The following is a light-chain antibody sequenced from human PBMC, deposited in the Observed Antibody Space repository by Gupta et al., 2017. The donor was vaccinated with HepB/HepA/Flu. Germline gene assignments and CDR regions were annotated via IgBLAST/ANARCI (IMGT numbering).Light chain of an antibody. CDR2: RAS. CDR3: QQDDNSSGT. CDR1: QNINDW. V-gene: IGKV1-5*03. Sequence: DSQMTHSPSTLSASVGDRVTIPCRASQNINDWLAWYQQKPGKAPKLLIYRASTVEGGVPSRFSGSGSGTEFNLTISSRQPDDFATYYCQQDDNSSGTFGQGTKVEIK. J-gene: IGKJ1*01.